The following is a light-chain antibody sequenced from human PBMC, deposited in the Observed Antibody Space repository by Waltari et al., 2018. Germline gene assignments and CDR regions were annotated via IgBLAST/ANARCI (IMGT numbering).Light chain of an antibody. Sequence: EIILTQSPGTLSASPGETVPLSCRASQSIGRDVAWYQQKSGQAPRLVMYVTSSRATGIPARFSGSGSGTHFTLTISSLQSDDFATFFCQQYHEWPYTFARGTQVEI. CDR3: QQYHEWPYT. J-gene: IGKJ2*01. CDR2: VTS. CDR1: QSIGRD. V-gene: IGKV3-15*01.